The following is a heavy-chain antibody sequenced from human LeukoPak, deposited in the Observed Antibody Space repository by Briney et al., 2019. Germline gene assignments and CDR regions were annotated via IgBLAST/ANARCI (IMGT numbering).Heavy chain of an antibody. D-gene: IGHD3-10*01. J-gene: IGHJ4*02. Sequence: PSETLSLTCAVYGGSFSGYYWSWIRQPPGKGLEWIGETNHSGSTNYNPSLKSRVTISVDTSKNQFSLKLSSVTAADTAVYYCARARPPTYYYGSGMYYYFDYWGQGTLVTVSS. V-gene: IGHV4-34*01. CDR1: GGSFSGYY. CDR2: TNHSGST. CDR3: ARARPPTYYYGSGMYYYFDY.